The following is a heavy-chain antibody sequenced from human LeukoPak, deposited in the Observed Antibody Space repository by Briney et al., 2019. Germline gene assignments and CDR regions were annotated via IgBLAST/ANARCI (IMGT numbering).Heavy chain of an antibody. CDR2: IYHSGST. V-gene: IGHV4-38-2*01. J-gene: IGHJ4*02. Sequence: KTSEALSLTCAVSGYSISSGYYWGWIRQPPGKGLEWIGSIYHSGSTYYNPSLKSRVTISVDTSKNQFSLKLSSVTAADTAVYYCARVGYAFWSGYYFYYWGQGTLVTVSS. D-gene: IGHD3-3*01. CDR1: GYSISSGYY. CDR3: ARVGYAFWSGYYFYY.